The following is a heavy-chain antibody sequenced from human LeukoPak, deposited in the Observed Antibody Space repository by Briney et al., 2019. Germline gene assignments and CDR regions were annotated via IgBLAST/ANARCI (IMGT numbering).Heavy chain of an antibody. J-gene: IGHJ4*02. V-gene: IGHV1-46*01. Sequence: WASVKVSCKASGYTFTSYYMHWVRQAPGQRLEWMGIINPSGGSTSYAQKFQGRVTMTRDTSTSTVYMELSSLRSEDTAVYYCASCTLSTSCYDYWGQGTLVTVSS. CDR3: ASCTLSTSCYDY. CDR1: GYTFTSYY. D-gene: IGHD2-2*01. CDR2: INPSGGST.